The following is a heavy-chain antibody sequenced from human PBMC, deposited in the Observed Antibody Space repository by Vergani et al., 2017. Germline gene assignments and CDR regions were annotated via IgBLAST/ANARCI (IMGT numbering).Heavy chain of an antibody. CDR3: AREGGSEGY. Sequence: QVQLQESGPGLVKPSETLSLTCTVSGGSVSSGSYYWSWIRQPPGKGLEWIGYIYYSGSTNYNPSLKSRVTISVDTSKNQFSPKLSSVTAADTAVYYCAREGGSEGYWGQGTLVTVSS. V-gene: IGHV4-61*01. D-gene: IGHD5-12*01. CDR1: GGSVSSGSYY. J-gene: IGHJ4*02. CDR2: IYYSGST.